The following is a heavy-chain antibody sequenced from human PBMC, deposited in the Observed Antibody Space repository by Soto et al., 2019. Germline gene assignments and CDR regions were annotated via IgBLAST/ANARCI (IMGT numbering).Heavy chain of an antibody. J-gene: IGHJ4*02. CDR3: TRSLPTPDF. CDR2: IYPGDSDT. Sequence: GESLNISCRGSGYSCISHWIGWVRQMPGKGLEWMGIIYPGDSDTRYSPSFEGQVTITADRTTTTAYLQWSSLKASDTAMYYCTRSLPTPDFWGQGTLVTVSS. CDR1: GYSCISHW. V-gene: IGHV5-51*01.